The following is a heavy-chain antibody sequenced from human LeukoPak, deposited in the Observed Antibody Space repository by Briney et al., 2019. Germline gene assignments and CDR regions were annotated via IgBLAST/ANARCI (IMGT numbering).Heavy chain of an antibody. J-gene: IGHJ4*02. CDR1: GGSISSSSYY. D-gene: IGHD2-2*01. CDR2: IYYSGST. V-gene: IGHV4-39*01. CDR3: ASMAYCSRTTCPADY. Sequence: PSETLSLTCTVSGGSISSSSYYWGWIRQPPGQGLEWIGSIYYSGSTYYNPSLKSRVTISVDTSKNQFSLKLSSVTAADTAVYYCASMAYCSRTTCPADYWGQGTLVTVAS.